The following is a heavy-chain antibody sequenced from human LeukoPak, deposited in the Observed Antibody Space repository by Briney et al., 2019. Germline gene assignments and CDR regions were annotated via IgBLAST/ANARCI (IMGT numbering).Heavy chain of an antibody. CDR3: ARGFRMTYYYDSSGRTRDNWFDP. J-gene: IGHJ5*02. D-gene: IGHD3-22*01. CDR2: IYTSGST. CDR1: GGSISSYY. V-gene: IGHV4-4*07. Sequence: SETLSLTCTVSGGSISSYYWSWIRQPAGKGLEWIGRIYTSGSTNYNPSLKSRVTMSVDTSKNQFSLKLSSVTAADTAVYYCARGFRMTYYYDSSGRTRDNWFDPWGQGTLVTVSS.